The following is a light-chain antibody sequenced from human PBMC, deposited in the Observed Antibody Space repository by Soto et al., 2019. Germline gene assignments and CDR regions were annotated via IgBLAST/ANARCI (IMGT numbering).Light chain of an antibody. CDR1: SSDVGSYNL. J-gene: IGLJ1*01. CDR2: EGS. Sequence: QSALTQPASVSGSPGQSITIFCNGTSSDVGSYNLVSWYQQHPGKATKLMIYEGSKRPSGVSNRFSGSKSGNTASLTISGLQAEDEADYYCCSYAGSSTYVFGTGTKLTVL. CDR3: CSYAGSSTYV. V-gene: IGLV2-23*01.